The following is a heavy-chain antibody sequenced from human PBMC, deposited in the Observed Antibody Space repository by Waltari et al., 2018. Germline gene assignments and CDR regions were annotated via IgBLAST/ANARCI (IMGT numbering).Heavy chain of an antibody. D-gene: IGHD2-8*01. CDR3: ASGGGYTNGWDY. Sequence: QPLLQESGPGLVKPSETLSLTCSVSGGSISSSNYYWSWIRQPPGKGLEWIGNIYYSGDTYSNPSLKSRVTISLDTSKNQFSLKLRSVIAADTAVYFCASGGGYTNGWDYWGQGTLVTVSS. CDR2: IYYSGDT. V-gene: IGHV4-39*07. J-gene: IGHJ4*02. CDR1: GGSISSSNYY.